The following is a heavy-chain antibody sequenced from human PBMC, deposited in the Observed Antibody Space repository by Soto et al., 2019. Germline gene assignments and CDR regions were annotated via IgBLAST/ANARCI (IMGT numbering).Heavy chain of an antibody. Sequence: SETLSLTCTVSGGSISSSSYYWGWIRQPPGKGLEWIGSIYYSGSTYYNPSLKSRVTISVDTSKNQFSLKLSSVTAADTAVYYCASYSSSWYGLSWGQGTLVTVSS. CDR2: IYYSGST. V-gene: IGHV4-39*01. CDR1: GGSISSSSYY. D-gene: IGHD6-13*01. J-gene: IGHJ5*02. CDR3: ASYSSSWYGLS.